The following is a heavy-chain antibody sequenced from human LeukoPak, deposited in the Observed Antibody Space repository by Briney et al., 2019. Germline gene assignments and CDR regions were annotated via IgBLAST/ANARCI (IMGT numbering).Heavy chain of an antibody. V-gene: IGHV4-59*01. Sequence: SETLSLTCTVSGGSISSYYWSWIRQPPGKGLEWIGYIYYSGTTNYNPSLKSRVTISVDTSKNQFSLKLSSVTAADTAVHYCARSTPRYYYDSSGYPYWYFDLWGRGTLVTVSS. CDR1: GGSISSYY. CDR3: ARSTPRYYYDSSGYPYWYFDL. D-gene: IGHD3-22*01. J-gene: IGHJ2*01. CDR2: IYYSGTT.